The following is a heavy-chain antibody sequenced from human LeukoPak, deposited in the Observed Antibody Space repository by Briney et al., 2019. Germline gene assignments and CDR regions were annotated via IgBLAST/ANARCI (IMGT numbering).Heavy chain of an antibody. Sequence: GASVKVSCKASGYTFTSYGISWVRQAPGQGLEWMGWISAYNGNTNYAQKLQGRVTMTTDTSTSTAYMELRSLRSDDTAVYYCARARVATIARPPVSWFDPWGQGTLVTVSS. CDR3: ARARVATIARPPVSWFDP. CDR2: ISAYNGNT. J-gene: IGHJ5*02. D-gene: IGHD5-12*01. V-gene: IGHV1-18*01. CDR1: GYTFTSYG.